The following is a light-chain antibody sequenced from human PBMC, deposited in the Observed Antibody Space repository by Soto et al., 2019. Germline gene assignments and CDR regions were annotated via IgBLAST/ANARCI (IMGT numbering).Light chain of an antibody. V-gene: IGKV1-8*01. CDR3: QQYYSYPSIT. J-gene: IGKJ5*01. Sequence: AIRMTQSPSSLSASTGDRVTITCRASQGISSYLAWYQQKPGKAPKLLIYAASTLQSGVPSRFSGSGSGTDFTLTSSCLQSEDFATDYCQQYYSYPSITFGQGTRLEIK. CDR2: AAS. CDR1: QGISSY.